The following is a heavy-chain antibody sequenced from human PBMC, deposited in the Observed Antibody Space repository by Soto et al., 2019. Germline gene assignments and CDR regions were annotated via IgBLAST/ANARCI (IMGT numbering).Heavy chain of an antibody. J-gene: IGHJ4*02. V-gene: IGHV4-4*02. CDR2: VDHAGST. Sequence: QVQLQESGPGLVKPSGTLSLTCAVSGGSISTNWWSWVRQPPGKGLEWIGEVDHAGSTNYNASLKSRVTLSVDKSKYQFSLNLISLTAADTAVYYCAGSTEWRLDYWGQGSLVTVSS. D-gene: IGHD3-3*01. CDR3: AGSTEWRLDY. CDR1: GGSISTNW.